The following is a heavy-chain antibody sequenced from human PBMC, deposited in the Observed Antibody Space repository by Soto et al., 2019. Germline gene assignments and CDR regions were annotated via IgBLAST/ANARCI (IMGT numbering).Heavy chain of an antibody. D-gene: IGHD3-16*01. V-gene: IGHV1-24*01. CDR3: ATFRGTYDAFDI. Sequence: ASVKVSCKVSGYTLTELSMHWVRQAPGKGLEWMGGFDPEDGETIYAQKFQGRVTMTEDTSTDTAYMELSSLRSEDTAVYYCATFRGTYDAFDIWGQGTMVTVSS. CDR2: FDPEDGET. J-gene: IGHJ3*02. CDR1: GYTLTELS.